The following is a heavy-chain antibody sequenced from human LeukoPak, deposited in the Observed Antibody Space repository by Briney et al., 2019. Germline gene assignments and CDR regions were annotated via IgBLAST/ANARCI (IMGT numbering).Heavy chain of an antibody. CDR3: ARGRPPWLVAAAPDI. CDR2: IYYSGST. J-gene: IGHJ3*02. D-gene: IGHD2-15*01. Sequence: KTSETLSLTCTVSGGSISSYYWSWIRQPPGKGLEWIGYIYYSGSTNYNPSLKSRVTISVDTSKNQFSLKLSSVTAADTAVYYCARGRPPWLVAAAPDIWGQGTMVTVSS. V-gene: IGHV4-59*01. CDR1: GGSISSYY.